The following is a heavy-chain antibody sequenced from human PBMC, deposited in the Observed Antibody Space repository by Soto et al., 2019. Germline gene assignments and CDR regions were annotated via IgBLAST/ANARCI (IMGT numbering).Heavy chain of an antibody. CDR1: RFSFSTYA. V-gene: IGHV3-23*01. CDR3: GKSTRQYGDRVSFDY. CDR2: ISGSGSST. J-gene: IGHJ4*02. D-gene: IGHD4-17*01. Sequence: GGSLRLSCAASRFSFSTYAMSWVRQAPGKGLEWVSSISGSGSSTYYADSVKGRFTISRDNSQNTLYLQMSGLRAEDTAVYHCGKSTRQYGDRVSFDYWGQGSLVTVSS.